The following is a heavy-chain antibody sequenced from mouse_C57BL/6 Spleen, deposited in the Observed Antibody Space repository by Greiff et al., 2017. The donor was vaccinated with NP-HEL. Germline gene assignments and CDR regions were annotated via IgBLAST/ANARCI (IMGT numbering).Heavy chain of an antibody. CDR3: ARNYANYGGFAY. CDR1: GFTFSSYG. J-gene: IGHJ3*01. D-gene: IGHD2-1*01. V-gene: IGHV5-6*01. CDR2: ISSGGSYT. Sequence: EVQLVESGGDLVKPGGSLKLSCAASGFTFSSYGMSWVRQTPDKRLEWVATISSGGSYTYYPDSVKGRFTISRDNAKNTLYLQMSSLKSEDTAMYYCARNYANYGGFAYWGQGTLVTVSA.